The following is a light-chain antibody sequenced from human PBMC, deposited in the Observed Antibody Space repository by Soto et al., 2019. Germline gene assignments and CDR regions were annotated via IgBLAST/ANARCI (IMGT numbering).Light chain of an antibody. Sequence: EIVMTQSPAPLSLSPGARATLSCRASQSVSSNLAWYQQKPGQAPRLLIYGASTRATGIPDRFSGSGSGTEFTLTISSLQSEDFACYYCQQYNNWPLFTFGPGTKVDI. CDR2: GAS. V-gene: IGKV3-15*01. CDR1: QSVSSN. J-gene: IGKJ3*01. CDR3: QQYNNWPLFT.